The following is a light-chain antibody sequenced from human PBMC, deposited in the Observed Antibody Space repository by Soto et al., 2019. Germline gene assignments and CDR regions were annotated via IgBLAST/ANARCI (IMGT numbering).Light chain of an antibody. Sequence: QSALTQPASVSGSPGQSITISCTGTSSDVGTYNLVSWYQHHPGKAPKLMIYEGSNRPPGLSHRFSGSQSGNTASLTLSGLQDEDEADYYCSSYVGAVVFGGGTKLTVL. J-gene: IGLJ2*01. CDR3: SSYVGAVV. CDR1: SSDVGTYNL. CDR2: EGS. V-gene: IGLV2-23*01.